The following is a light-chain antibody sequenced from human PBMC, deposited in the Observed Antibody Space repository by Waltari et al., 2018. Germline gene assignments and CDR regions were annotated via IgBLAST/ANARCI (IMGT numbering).Light chain of an antibody. Sequence: DIQLTQSPSFLSASVGDRVTITCRASQVISSYLAWYRQKPGKTPRLLIYGASTLQSGVPSRFSGSGSGTEFTLTVSSLQPEDFATYYCQQLHSYPLSFGGGTKVEIK. V-gene: IGKV1-9*01. CDR1: QVISSY. CDR3: QQLHSYPLS. CDR2: GAS. J-gene: IGKJ4*01.